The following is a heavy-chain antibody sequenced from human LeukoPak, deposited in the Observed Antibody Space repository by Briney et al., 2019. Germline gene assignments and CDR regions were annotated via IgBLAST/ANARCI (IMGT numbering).Heavy chain of an antibody. CDR2: ISYDGSNK. D-gene: IGHD3-22*01. J-gene: IGHJ4*02. CDR1: GFTFSSYG. V-gene: IGHV3-30*03. Sequence: PGRSLRLSCAASGFTFSSYGMHWVRQAPGKGLEWVAVISYDGSNKYYADSVKGRFTISRDNSKNTLYLQMNSLRAEDTAVYYCARPIRYYYDSSGCLVYWGQGTLVTVSS. CDR3: ARPIRYYYDSSGCLVY.